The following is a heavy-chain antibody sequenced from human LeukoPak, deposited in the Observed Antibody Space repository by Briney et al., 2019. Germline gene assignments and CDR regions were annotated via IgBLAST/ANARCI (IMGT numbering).Heavy chain of an antibody. CDR2: IYYSGST. Sequence: SEPLSLTCSVSGGSVSSGSYYWRWIRQPPGKGLEWIGYIYYSGSTNYNPSLKSRVTMSVDTSTNQFSLKLSSATAADTALYYCARVEHNAFDIRGQGTMVTVSS. J-gene: IGHJ3*02. CDR1: GGSVSSGSYY. V-gene: IGHV4-61*01. CDR3: ARVEHNAFDI. D-gene: IGHD1-26*01.